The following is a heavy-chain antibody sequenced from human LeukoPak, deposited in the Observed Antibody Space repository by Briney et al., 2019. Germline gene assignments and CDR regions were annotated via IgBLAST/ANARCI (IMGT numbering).Heavy chain of an antibody. CDR1: GFTISSYW. J-gene: IGHJ4*02. V-gene: IGHV3-74*01. D-gene: IGHD4-17*01. CDR2: INSDGSST. Sequence: GGSLRLSCAASGFTISSYWIHWVRQAPGKGLVWVSGINSDGSSTRYADFAKGRFTISRVNAKNTLYLRMNSLRAEDTAVYYCSRGSTYGDPPDYWGKGTLVTVSS. CDR3: SRGSTYGDPPDY.